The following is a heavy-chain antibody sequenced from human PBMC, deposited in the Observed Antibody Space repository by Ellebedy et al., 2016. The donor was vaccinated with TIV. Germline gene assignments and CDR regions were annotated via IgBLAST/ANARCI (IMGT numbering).Heavy chain of an antibody. Sequence: GGSLRLSXAASGFTFDDYAMHWVRQAPGKGLEWVSGISWNSGSIGYADSVKGRFTISRDNAKNSLYLQMNSLRDEDTAVYYCAREWGTTGEGADYYGMDIWGQGTTVTVSS. CDR3: AREWGTTGEGADYYGMDI. D-gene: IGHD3-16*01. J-gene: IGHJ6*02. CDR2: ISWNSGSI. CDR1: GFTFDDYA. V-gene: IGHV3-9*01.